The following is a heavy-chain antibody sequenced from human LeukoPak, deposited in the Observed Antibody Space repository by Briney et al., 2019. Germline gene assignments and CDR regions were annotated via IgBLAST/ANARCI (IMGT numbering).Heavy chain of an antibody. CDR1: GFTFSSYG. V-gene: IGHV3-23*01. Sequence: GGSLRLSCAASGFTFSSYGMSWVRQAPGKGLEWVSAISGSGGSTYYADSVKGRFTISRDNSKNTLYLQMNSLRAEDTAVYYCARVRDGYLPDGYMDVWGKGTTVTVSS. J-gene: IGHJ6*03. CDR2: ISGSGGST. CDR3: ARVRDGYLPDGYMDV. D-gene: IGHD5-24*01.